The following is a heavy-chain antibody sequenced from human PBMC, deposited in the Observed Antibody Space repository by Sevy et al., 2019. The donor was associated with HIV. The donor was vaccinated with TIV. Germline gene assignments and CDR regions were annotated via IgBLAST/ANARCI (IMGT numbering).Heavy chain of an antibody. CDR1: GFTFNNAW. D-gene: IGHD1-26*01. V-gene: IGHV3-15*01. Sequence: GRSLRLSCEASGFTFNNAWMSWVRQAPGKGLEWVGRIKSKIDGATRDFAAPVKGRFAISRDDSKNTLYLQMNSLKTEDTAAYYCTAGVGTSDFDYWGRGVLVTVSS. CDR2: IKSKIDGATR. J-gene: IGHJ4*02. CDR3: TAGVGTSDFDY.